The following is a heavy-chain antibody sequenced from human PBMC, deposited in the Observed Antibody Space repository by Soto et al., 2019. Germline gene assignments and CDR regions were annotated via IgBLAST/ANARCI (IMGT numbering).Heavy chain of an antibody. J-gene: IGHJ4*02. V-gene: IGHV1-69*13. CDR3: ARDPTPLEMATIGFFDY. CDR1: VGTFSSYA. D-gene: IGHD5-12*01. Sequence: AASVKVSCKASVGTFSSYAISWVRQAPGQGLEWMGGIIPIFGTANYAQKFQGRVTITADESTSTAYMELSSLRSEDTAVYYCARDPTPLEMATIGFFDYWGQGTLVTVSS. CDR2: IIPIFGTA.